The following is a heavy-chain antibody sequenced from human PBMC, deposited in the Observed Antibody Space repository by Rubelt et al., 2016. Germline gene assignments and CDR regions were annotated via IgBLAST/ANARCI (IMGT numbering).Heavy chain of an antibody. V-gene: IGHV4-34*01. Sequence: GKGLEWIGEINHSGSTNYNPSLKSRVTISVDTSKNQFSLKLSSVTAADTAVYYCARDDSGYSYGYAFDIWGQGTMVTVSS. CDR3: ARDDSGYSYGYAFDI. CDR2: INHSGST. D-gene: IGHD5-18*01. J-gene: IGHJ3*02.